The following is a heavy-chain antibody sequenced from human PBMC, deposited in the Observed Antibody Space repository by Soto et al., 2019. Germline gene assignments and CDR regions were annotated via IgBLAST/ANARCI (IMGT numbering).Heavy chain of an antibody. D-gene: IGHD6-19*01. V-gene: IGHV4-30-4*01. CDR1: GGSISSGDYY. Sequence: QVQLQESGPGLVKPSQTLSLICTVPGGSISSGDYYWSWIRQPPGKGLEWIGYIYYSGSTYYNPSLKSRVTISVDTSKNQFSLKLSSVTAADTAVYYCARVPQWLVEWYFDLWGRGTLVTVSS. J-gene: IGHJ2*01. CDR2: IYYSGST. CDR3: ARVPQWLVEWYFDL.